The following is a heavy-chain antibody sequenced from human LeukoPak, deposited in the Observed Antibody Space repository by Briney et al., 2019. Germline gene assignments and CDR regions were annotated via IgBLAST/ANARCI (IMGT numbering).Heavy chain of an antibody. Sequence: SVTVSFTASGGTFSSYAISWVRQAPGQGLEWMGGIIPIFGTANYAQKFQGRVTITADESTSTAYMELSSLRSEDTAVYYCASNNVDTAMVTAWDFDYWGQGTLVTVSS. V-gene: IGHV1-69*13. CDR3: ASNNVDTAMVTAWDFDY. CDR1: GGTFSSYA. J-gene: IGHJ4*02. CDR2: IIPIFGTA. D-gene: IGHD5-18*01.